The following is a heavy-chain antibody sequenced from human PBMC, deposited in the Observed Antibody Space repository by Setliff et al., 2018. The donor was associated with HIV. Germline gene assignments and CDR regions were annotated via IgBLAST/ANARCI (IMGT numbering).Heavy chain of an antibody. V-gene: IGHV1-2*06. Sequence: GASVKVSCKASGHKFTGHHIQWMRQAPGQGLEWMGRINPNMGDTQYAQKFQGRIIMTRDTSISTAYMNLSGLRSNDTAVYYCTRGTAVADTNTQPFKYWGQGALVTVSS. J-gene: IGHJ4*02. CDR3: TRGTAVADTNTQPFKY. CDR2: INPNMGDT. CDR1: GHKFTGHH. D-gene: IGHD6-19*01.